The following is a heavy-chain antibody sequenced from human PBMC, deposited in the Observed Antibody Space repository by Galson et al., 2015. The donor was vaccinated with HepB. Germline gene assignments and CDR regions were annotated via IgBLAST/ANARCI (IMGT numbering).Heavy chain of an antibody. CDR1: GFTFSRHG. D-gene: IGHD3-16*01. CDR3: GKVAILGAIPHYFEY. J-gene: IGHJ4*02. V-gene: IGHV3-33*06. Sequence: SLRLSCAAFGFTFSRHGMNWVRQAPGKGLEWVATIWVDGSNKYYADSVKGRFTTSRDNSKNTLYLQMSSLRVEDTAIYYCGKVAILGAIPHYFEYWGQGTLVTVSS. CDR2: IWVDGSNK.